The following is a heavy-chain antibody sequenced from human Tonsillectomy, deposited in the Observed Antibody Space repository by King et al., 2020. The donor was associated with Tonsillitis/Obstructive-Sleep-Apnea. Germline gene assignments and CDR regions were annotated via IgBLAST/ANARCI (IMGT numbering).Heavy chain of an antibody. CDR3: AIGGDQSSPDS. Sequence: VQLVQSGAEVKKPGSSMKVSCKASGGNLTSFSINWVRQAPGQGLEWMGDIIPMFRATHYAPKYKDRVTITADESTSTVYMDFRSLRLEDTAVYYCAIGGDQSSPDSWGQGPQVTVSS. CDR2: IIPMFRAT. D-gene: IGHD3-16*01. CDR1: GGNLTSFS. V-gene: IGHV1-69*01. J-gene: IGHJ5*01.